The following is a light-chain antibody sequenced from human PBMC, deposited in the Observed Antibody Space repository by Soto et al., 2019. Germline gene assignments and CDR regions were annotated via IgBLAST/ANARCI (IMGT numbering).Light chain of an antibody. CDR1: QSVRNN. J-gene: IGKJ5*01. CDR3: QQYNDGPPIT. CDR2: YAS. Sequence: EIMMTQSPATLSVSPGESATLSCRASQSVRNNLAWYQHKPGQAPRLLIYYASTRATGIPARFGGSGSGSEFTLSISSLQSEDFALYYCQQYNDGPPITFGQGTRLEIK. V-gene: IGKV3-15*01.